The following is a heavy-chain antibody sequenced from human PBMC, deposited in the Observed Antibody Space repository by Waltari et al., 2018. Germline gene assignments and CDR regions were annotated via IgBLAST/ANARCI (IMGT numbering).Heavy chain of an antibody. V-gene: IGHV3-74*01. J-gene: IGHJ4*02. CDR2: INTEGTII. CDR3: ARGIGDS. Sequence: EVHLVESGGGLVQPGGSLRLPCATPGFTFSTYWMHWVRQAPGKGLVWVSRINTEGTIINYADSVKGRFTISRDNAKNTLYLQMNSLRAEDTAVYFCARGIGDSWGQGTLVAVSS. D-gene: IGHD3-10*01. CDR1: GFTFSTYW.